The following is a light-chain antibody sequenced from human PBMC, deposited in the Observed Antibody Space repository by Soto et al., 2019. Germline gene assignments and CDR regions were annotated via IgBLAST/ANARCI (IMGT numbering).Light chain of an antibody. CDR1: HSVISN. V-gene: IGKV3D-15*01. Sequence: EIVLTQSPGTLSLSPGEGATLSCRASHSVISNLAWYQQKPGQSPRLLIFGASTRATGTPARFSGSGSETEFTLTISSLQSEDFAVYYCQQYSDWPLTFGGGTKVDIK. CDR3: QQYSDWPLT. CDR2: GAS. J-gene: IGKJ4*01.